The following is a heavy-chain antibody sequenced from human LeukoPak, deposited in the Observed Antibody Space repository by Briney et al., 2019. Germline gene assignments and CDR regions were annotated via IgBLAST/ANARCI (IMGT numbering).Heavy chain of an antibody. CDR3: AKHMRGYSYGYFDY. Sequence: GGSLRLSCAASGFTFSSYAMSWVRQAPGKGLEWVPAISGSGGSTYYADSVKGRFTISRDNSKNTLYLQMNSLRAEDTAVYYCAKHMRGYSYGYFDYWGQGTLVTVSS. CDR1: GFTFSSYA. D-gene: IGHD5-18*01. J-gene: IGHJ4*02. CDR2: ISGSGGST. V-gene: IGHV3-23*01.